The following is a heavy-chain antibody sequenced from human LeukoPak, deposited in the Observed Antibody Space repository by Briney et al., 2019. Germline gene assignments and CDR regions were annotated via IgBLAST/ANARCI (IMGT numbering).Heavy chain of an antibody. J-gene: IGHJ4*02. CDR1: GGSISSSIYY. V-gene: IGHV4-39*01. CDR3: ARLGSFDY. CDR2: IYYSGST. Sequence: SETLSLTCTVSGGSISSSIYYWVWIRQPPGKGLEWIGSIYYSGSTYYNPSLKSRVTISVDTSKNQFSLKLSSVTAADTAVYYCARLGSFDYWGQGALVTVSS. D-gene: IGHD3-10*01.